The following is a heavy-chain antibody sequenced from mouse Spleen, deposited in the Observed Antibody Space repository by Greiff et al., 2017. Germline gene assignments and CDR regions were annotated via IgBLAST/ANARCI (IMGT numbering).Heavy chain of an antibody. Sequence: DVQLVESGEGLVKPGGSLKLSCAASGFTFSSYAMSWVRQTPEKRLEWVAYISSGGDYIYYADTVKGRFTISRDNARNTLYLQMSSLKSEDTAMYYCTRDGDPYYFDYWGQGTTLTVSS. CDR1: GFTFSSYA. V-gene: IGHV5-9-1*02. J-gene: IGHJ2*01. CDR2: ISSGGDYI. CDR3: TRDGDPYYFDY. D-gene: IGHD2-3*01.